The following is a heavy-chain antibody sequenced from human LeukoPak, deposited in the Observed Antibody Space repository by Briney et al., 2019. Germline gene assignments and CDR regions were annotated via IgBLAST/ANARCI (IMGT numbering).Heavy chain of an antibody. Sequence: SETLSLTCTVSGGSISSGDYYWSWIRQPPGKGLEWIGYIYYSGSTYYNPSLKSRVTISVDTSKNQFSLKLSSVTAADTAVYYCASRGYDFWSGWFDPWGQGTLVTVSS. CDR1: GGSISSGDYY. V-gene: IGHV4-30-4*08. CDR3: ASRGYDFWSGWFDP. D-gene: IGHD3-3*01. CDR2: IYYSGST. J-gene: IGHJ5*02.